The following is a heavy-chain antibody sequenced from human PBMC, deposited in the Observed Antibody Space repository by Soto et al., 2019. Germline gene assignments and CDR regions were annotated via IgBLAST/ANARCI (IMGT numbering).Heavy chain of an antibody. D-gene: IGHD3-10*01. CDR2: IYYSGST. CDR3: ARSGAARLFDY. CDR1: GGSISSGDYY. V-gene: IGHV4-30-4*01. J-gene: IGHJ4*02. Sequence: SETLSLTCTVSGGSISSGDYYWSWIRQPPGKGLEWIGYIYYSGSTYYNPSLKSRVTISVDTSKNQFSLKLSSVTAADTAVYYCARSGAARLFDYWGQGTLVTVSS.